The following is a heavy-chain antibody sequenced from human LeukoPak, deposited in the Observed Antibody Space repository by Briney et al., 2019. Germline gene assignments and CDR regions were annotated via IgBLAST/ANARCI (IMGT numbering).Heavy chain of an antibody. CDR1: GFTFSSYA. D-gene: IGHD2-2*01. CDR2: MSDSGVSS. V-gene: IGHV3-23*01. Sequence: GGSLRLSCAASGFTFSSYAMSWVRQAPGKGLEWVSGMSDSGVSSYYADSVKGRFTISRDNAKNSLYLQMNSLRAEDTAVYYCASFGHQLPDNDYWGHGTLVTVSS. CDR3: ASFGHQLPDNDY. J-gene: IGHJ4*01.